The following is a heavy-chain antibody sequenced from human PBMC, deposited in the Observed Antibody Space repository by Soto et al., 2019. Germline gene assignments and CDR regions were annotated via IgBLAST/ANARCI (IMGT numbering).Heavy chain of an antibody. CDR1: GFTFSSYA. CDR3: AKWTLWFGEFQPPPLYYFDY. J-gene: IGHJ4*02. V-gene: IGHV3-23*01. Sequence: GGSLRLSCAASGFTFSSYAMSWVRQAPGKGLEWVSAISGSGGSTYYADSVKGRFTISRDNSKNTLYLQMNSLRAEDTAVYYCAKWTLWFGEFQPPPLYYFDYWGQGTLVTVSS. D-gene: IGHD3-10*01. CDR2: ISGSGGST.